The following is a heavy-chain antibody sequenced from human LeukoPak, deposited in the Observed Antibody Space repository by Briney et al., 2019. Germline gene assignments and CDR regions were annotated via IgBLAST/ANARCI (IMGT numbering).Heavy chain of an antibody. CDR2: IIPIFGTA. J-gene: IGHJ4*02. CDR1: GGTFSSYA. V-gene: IGHV1-69*01. D-gene: IGHD6-19*01. Sequence: ASVKVSCKASGGTFSSYAISWVRQAPGQGLEWMGGIIPIFGTANYAQKFQGRVTITADESTSTAYMELSSLRSEDTAVYYCAREYGSGWKNFDYWGQGTLVTVSS. CDR3: AREYGSGWKNFDY.